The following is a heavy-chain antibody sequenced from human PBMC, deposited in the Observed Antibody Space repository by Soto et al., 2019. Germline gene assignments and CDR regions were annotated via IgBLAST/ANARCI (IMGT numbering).Heavy chain of an antibody. Sequence: QITLKESGPTLVKPTQTLTLTCTFSGFSLTTSGVGVGWIRQPPGKALEWLALIYWDDDKRYSPSPKSRPTSAXEXXKDKVVLTMTIREPADRATYFCAHRTATVTWWFDPWGQGTLVTVSS. CDR1: GFSLTTSGVG. V-gene: IGHV2-5*02. CDR3: AHRTATVTWWFDP. J-gene: IGHJ5*02. D-gene: IGHD4-17*01. CDR2: IYWDDDK.